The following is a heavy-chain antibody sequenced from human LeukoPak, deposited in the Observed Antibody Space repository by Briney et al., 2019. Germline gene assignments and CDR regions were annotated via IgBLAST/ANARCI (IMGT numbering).Heavy chain of an antibody. J-gene: IGHJ4*02. Sequence: SETLSLTCTVSGDSISSNYWSWIRQPAGKGLEWIGRISTSGSTTYNPSLKSRVTMSVDMSKNQLSLNLNSVTAADTAVYYCARGRGSNVQFDYWGQGTLVTVSS. CDR1: GDSISSNY. CDR2: ISTSGST. D-gene: IGHD4-23*01. CDR3: ARGRGSNVQFDY. V-gene: IGHV4-4*07.